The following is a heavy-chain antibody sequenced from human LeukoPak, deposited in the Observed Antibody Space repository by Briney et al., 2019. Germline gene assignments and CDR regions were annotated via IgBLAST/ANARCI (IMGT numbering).Heavy chain of an antibody. Sequence: GASVKVSCKASGYTFTSYYMHWVRQAPGQGLEWMGIINPSGGSTSYAQKFQGRVTMTRDTSTSTVYMELSSLRSEDTAVYYCARVPSGGPGIAAAEGYWGQGTLVTVSS. CDR3: ARVPSGGPGIAAAEGY. CDR2: INPSGGST. J-gene: IGHJ4*02. D-gene: IGHD6-13*01. CDR1: GYTFTSYY. V-gene: IGHV1-46*01.